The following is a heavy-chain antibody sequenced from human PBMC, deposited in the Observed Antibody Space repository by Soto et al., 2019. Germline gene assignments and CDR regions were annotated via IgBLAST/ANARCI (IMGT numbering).Heavy chain of an antibody. Sequence: QLVQSGAEVKKPGASMKVSCQASGYSFDSFGISWVRQAPGQGLEWMGRVNAHNHITKYAQKFPGRVTITRDTSTSTDYLEVRSLRSDDTAVYYCARDLRVGANSDACDVRGQGTMVTVSS. D-gene: IGHD1-26*01. CDR1: GYSFDSFG. J-gene: IGHJ3*01. V-gene: IGHV1-18*01. CDR3: ARDLRVGANSDACDV. CDR2: VNAHNHIT.